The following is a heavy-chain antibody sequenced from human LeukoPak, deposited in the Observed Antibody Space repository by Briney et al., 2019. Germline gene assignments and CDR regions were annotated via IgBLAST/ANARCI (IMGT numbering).Heavy chain of an antibody. CDR3: ARGALVAVAGTKYFDY. CDR1: GFTFSSYA. D-gene: IGHD6-19*01. J-gene: IGHJ4*02. V-gene: IGHV3-30-3*01. Sequence: GGSLRLSCAASGFTFSSYAMHWVRQAPGKGLEWVAVISYDGSNKYYADSVKGRFTISRDNSKNTLYLQTNSLRAEDTAVYYCARGALVAVAGTKYFDYWGQGTLVTVSS. CDR2: ISYDGSNK.